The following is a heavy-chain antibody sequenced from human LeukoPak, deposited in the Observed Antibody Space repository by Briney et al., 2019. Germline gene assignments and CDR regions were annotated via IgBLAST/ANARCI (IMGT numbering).Heavy chain of an antibody. CDR1: GFTFSDYG. Sequence: AGGSLRLSCVASGFTFSDYGMHGVRQAPGKGLEWVAVIWFDESNKYYADSVKGRFTISRDNSKNTLYLQMNSLRVEDTAVYYCARDFGGDGYNSWGQGTLVTVSS. J-gene: IGHJ4*02. D-gene: IGHD5-24*01. CDR2: IWFDESNK. CDR3: ARDFGGDGYNS. V-gene: IGHV3-33*01.